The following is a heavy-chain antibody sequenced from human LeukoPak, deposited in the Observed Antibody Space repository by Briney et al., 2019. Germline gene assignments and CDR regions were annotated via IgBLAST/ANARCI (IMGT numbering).Heavy chain of an antibody. CDR3: ARESNPYGSGSYFDY. CDR2: IYTSGST. Sequence: PSETLSLTCTVSGGSISSYYWSWIRQPAGKGLEWIGRIYTSGSTNYNPSLKSRVTMSVDTSKNQFSLKLTSVTAADTAVYYCARESNPYGSGSYFDYWGRGTLVTVSS. CDR1: GGSISSYY. D-gene: IGHD3-10*01. J-gene: IGHJ4*02. V-gene: IGHV4-4*07.